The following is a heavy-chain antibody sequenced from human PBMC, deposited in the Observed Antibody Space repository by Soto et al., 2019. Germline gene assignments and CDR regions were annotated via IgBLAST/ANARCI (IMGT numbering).Heavy chain of an antibody. CDR3: PAYSSSWYYYYYGMDV. V-gene: IGHV3-30-3*01. CDR2: ISYDGSNK. CDR1: GFTFSSYA. J-gene: IGHJ6*02. Sequence: GGSLRLSCAASGFTFSSYAMHWVRQAPGKGLEWVAVISYDGSNKYYADSVKGRFTISRDNSKNTLYLQMNSLRAEDTAVYYCPAYSSSWYYYYYGMDVWGQGTTVTVSS. D-gene: IGHD6-13*01.